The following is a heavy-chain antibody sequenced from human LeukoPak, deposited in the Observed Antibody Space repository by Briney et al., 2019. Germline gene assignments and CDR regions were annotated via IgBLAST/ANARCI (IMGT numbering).Heavy chain of an antibody. CDR1: GGSISSSSYY. V-gene: IGHV4-39*07. D-gene: IGHD3-22*01. CDR3: ARVYSSGFYYFDY. J-gene: IGHJ4*02. CDR2: IYYSGST. Sequence: SETLSLTCTVSGGSISSSSYYWGWIRQPPGKGLEWIGSIYYSGSTYYNPSLKSRVTISVDTSKNQFSLKLSSVTAADTAVYYCARVYSSGFYYFDYWGQGTLVTVSS.